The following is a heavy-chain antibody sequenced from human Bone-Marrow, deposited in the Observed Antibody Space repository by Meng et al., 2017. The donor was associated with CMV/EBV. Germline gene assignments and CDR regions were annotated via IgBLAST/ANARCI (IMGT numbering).Heavy chain of an antibody. CDR1: GFTFSSYE. D-gene: IGHD5-18*01. V-gene: IGHV3-48*03. CDR2: ISTSDSSV. CDR3: ARSRRYSYASGPQDV. Sequence: GESLNISCASSGFTFSSYEMNWVRQAPGKGLEWVSYISTSDSSVYYADSVKGRFTLSRDNAKNSLYLQMNGLRAEDTTVYYCARSRRYSYASGPQDVWGQGTTVTVSS. J-gene: IGHJ6*02.